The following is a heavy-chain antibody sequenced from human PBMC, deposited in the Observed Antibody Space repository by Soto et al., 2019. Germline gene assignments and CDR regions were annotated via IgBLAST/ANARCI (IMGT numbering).Heavy chain of an antibody. Sequence: GGSLRLSCVASGFTFSDYYMSWIRQAPGKGLEWISYISASGANIYYADSVQGRFTISRDNAKSSLHLHMNSLTADDTAVYYCASPGVSVSGEGVWGQGTLVTVSS. J-gene: IGHJ4*02. CDR3: ASPGVSVSGEGV. CDR2: ISASGANI. V-gene: IGHV3-11*01. CDR1: GFTFSDYY. D-gene: IGHD1-1*01.